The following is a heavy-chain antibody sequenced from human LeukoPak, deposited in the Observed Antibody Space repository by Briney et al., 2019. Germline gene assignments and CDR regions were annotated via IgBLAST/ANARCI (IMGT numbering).Heavy chain of an antibody. V-gene: IGHV1-69*13. CDR2: IIPIYGRA. CDR3: AAGGAYEFRDDY. Sequence: ASVKVSCKASGGTFSSYAISWVRQAPGQGLEWMGRIIPIYGRANYGQKFQGRVTITADGLTTTSYMELSSLTAEDMAGYYCAAGGAYEFRDDYWGQGTLVTVSS. D-gene: IGHD3-3*01. CDR1: GGTFSSYA. J-gene: IGHJ4*02.